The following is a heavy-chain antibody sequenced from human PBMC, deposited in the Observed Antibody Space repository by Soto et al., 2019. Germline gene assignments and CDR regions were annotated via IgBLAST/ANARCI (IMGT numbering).Heavy chain of an antibody. CDR1: GGTFSSSA. CDR3: ARAAIRSSTSCYTWDY. CDR2: IIPIFGTA. Sequence: SVKVSCKGSGGTFSSSAVSWVRQAPGQGLEWVGRIIPIFGTANYAQKFQDRVTITADESTSTAYMELSSLRSEDTAVYYCARAAIRSSTSCYTWDYWGQGTMVTVYS. D-gene: IGHD2-2*02. V-gene: IGHV1-69*13. J-gene: IGHJ4*02.